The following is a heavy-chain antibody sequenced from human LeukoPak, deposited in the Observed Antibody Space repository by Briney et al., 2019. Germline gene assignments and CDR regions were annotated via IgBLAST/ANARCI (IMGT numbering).Heavy chain of an antibody. CDR3: ARSGDYIKEGFDY. CDR2: IDRSGNR. CDR1: GYSISSCYY. J-gene: IGHJ4*02. D-gene: IGHD3-22*01. V-gene: IGHV4-38-2*01. Sequence: PSQTLSLTCAVSGYSISSCYYWGWIRQSPGKGLEWIGSIDRSGNRYYNPSLKSRVTLSVDTSENQFSLQLSSVTAADRALYYCARSGDYIKEGFDYWGQGTLVTVSS.